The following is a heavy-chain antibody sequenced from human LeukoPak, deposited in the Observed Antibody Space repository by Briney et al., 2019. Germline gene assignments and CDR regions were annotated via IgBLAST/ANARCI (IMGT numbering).Heavy chain of an antibody. CDR2: ISASGNPM. V-gene: IGHV3-48*03. CDR3: ARDARYYYGMDV. CDR1: GFTFSNYE. Sequence: GGSLRLSCAASGFTFSNYEMNWVRQAPGKGLEWISYISASGNPMFYADSVKGRFTISRDNAKNSLYLQMNSLRDEDTAVYYCARDARYYYGMDVWGQGTTVTVSS. J-gene: IGHJ6*02.